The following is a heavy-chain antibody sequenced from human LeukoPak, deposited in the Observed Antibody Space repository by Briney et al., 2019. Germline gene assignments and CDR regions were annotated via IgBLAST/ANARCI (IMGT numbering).Heavy chain of an antibody. CDR3: ARRYCSGGSCYPSQLYYFDY. D-gene: IGHD2-15*01. V-gene: IGHV3-21*01. Sequence: GGSLRLSCAASGFTFSSYSMNWVRQAPGKGLEWVSSISSSSSYIYYADSVKGRFTISRDNAKNSLYLQMNSLRAEDTAVYYCARRYCSGGSCYPSQLYYFDYWGQETLVTVSS. CDR2: ISSSSSYI. J-gene: IGHJ4*02. CDR1: GFTFSSYS.